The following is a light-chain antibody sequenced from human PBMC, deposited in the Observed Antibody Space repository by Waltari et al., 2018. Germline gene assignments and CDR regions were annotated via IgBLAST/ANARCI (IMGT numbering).Light chain of an antibody. V-gene: IGKV3-15*01. CDR1: QSVSSN. CDR3: QQYNRWPPIT. Sequence: EIVMTQSPATLSVSPGETATPSCRASQSVSSNVAWYQKKPGQAPMLLIYDASTRATSIPAKFRGSGSGTEFTLTISSLQSEDFAVYYCQQYNRWPPITFGHGTRLEIK. J-gene: IGKJ5*01. CDR2: DAS.